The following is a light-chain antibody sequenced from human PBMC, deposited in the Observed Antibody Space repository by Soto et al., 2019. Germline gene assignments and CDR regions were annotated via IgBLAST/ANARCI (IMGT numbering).Light chain of an antibody. V-gene: IGKV3-20*01. CDR3: QQYGSSLYT. Sequence: EIVLTQSPGTLSLSPGERATLSCRASQSVSSSYLAWYQQKPRQAPRLLIYGASSRATGIPDRFSGSGSGTDCTLTISRLEPEDFAVYYCQQYGSSLYTFGQGTKLEIK. CDR1: QSVSSSY. J-gene: IGKJ2*01. CDR2: GAS.